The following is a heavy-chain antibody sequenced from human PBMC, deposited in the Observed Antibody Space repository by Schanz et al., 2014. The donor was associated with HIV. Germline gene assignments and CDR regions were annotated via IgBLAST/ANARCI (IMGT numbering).Heavy chain of an antibody. Sequence: EVQLLESGGGFVQPGGSLRLSCAASGFAFNNYAMTWVRQAPGKGLEWVSSITESGGRTYYADSVNGRFTISRDNSKNTLYLQMTTLRTEDTAIYHCGTYNYGSGHDYWGQGTLVTVSS. V-gene: IGHV3-23*01. J-gene: IGHJ4*02. CDR3: GTYNYGSGHDY. CDR1: GFAFNNYA. CDR2: ITESGGRT. D-gene: IGHD3-10*01.